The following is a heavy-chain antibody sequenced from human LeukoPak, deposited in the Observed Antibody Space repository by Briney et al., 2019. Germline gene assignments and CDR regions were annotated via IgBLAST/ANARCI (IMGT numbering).Heavy chain of an antibody. CDR2: ISGSGGST. D-gene: IGHD3-22*01. Sequence: GGSLRLSCAASGFTFSSYAVSWVRQAPGKGLEWVSAISGSGGSTYYADSVKGRFTISRDNSKNTLYLQMNSLRAEDTAVYYCANCTDKDYYDSSGYGPDYWGQGTLVTVSS. CDR3: ANCTDKDYYDSSGYGPDY. V-gene: IGHV3-23*01. J-gene: IGHJ4*02. CDR1: GFTFSSYA.